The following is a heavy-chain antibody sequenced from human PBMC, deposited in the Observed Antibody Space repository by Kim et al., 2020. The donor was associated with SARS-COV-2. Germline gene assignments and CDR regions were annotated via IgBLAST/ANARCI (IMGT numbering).Heavy chain of an antibody. V-gene: IGHV4-4*07. D-gene: IGHD2-15*01. CDR1: GGSISSYY. Sequence: SETLSLTCTVSGGSISSYYWSWIRQPAGKGLEWIGRIYTSGSTNYNPSLKSRVTMSVDTSKNQFSLKLSSVTAADTAVYYCAREGDCSGGSCYFQPLDYWGQGTLVTVSS. CDR2: IYTSGST. CDR3: AREGDCSGGSCYFQPLDY. J-gene: IGHJ4*02.